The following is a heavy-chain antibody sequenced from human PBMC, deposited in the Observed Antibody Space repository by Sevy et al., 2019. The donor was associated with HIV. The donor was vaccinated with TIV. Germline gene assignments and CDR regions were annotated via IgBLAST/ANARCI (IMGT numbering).Heavy chain of an antibody. CDR3: ARYALDYVCGSTYNWFDP. Sequence: GGSLRLSCAASGFTFSSYSMNWVRQAPGKGLEWISYISSSSSNIYYADSVKGRFTISRDNAKNSLYLQMNSLRDEDRAVYYCARYALDYVCGSTYNWFDPWGQGTMVTVSS. J-gene: IGHJ5*02. D-gene: IGHD3-16*01. CDR2: ISSSSSNI. V-gene: IGHV3-48*02. CDR1: GFTFSSYS.